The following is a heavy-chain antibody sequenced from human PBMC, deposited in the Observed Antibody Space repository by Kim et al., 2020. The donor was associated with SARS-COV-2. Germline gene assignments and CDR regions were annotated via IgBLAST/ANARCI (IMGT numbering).Heavy chain of an antibody. J-gene: IGHJ5*02. V-gene: IGHV1-18*01. CDR3: ARDLTYHYGSGSYYNRQGWFDP. Sequence: ASVKVSCKASGYTFTSYGLTWVRQAPGQGLEWMGWISAYNGNTNYAQKLQGRVTMTTDTSTSTAYMELRSLRSDDTAVYYCARDLTYHYGSGSYYNRQGWFDPWGQGTLVTVSS. CDR2: ISAYNGNT. D-gene: IGHD3-10*01. CDR1: GYTFTSYG.